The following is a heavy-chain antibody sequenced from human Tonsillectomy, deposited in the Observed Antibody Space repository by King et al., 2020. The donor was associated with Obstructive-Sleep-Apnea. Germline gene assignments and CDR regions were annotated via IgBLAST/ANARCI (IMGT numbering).Heavy chain of an antibody. CDR1: GGSISSYY. V-gene: IGHV4-59*08. CDR3: ARHEAPLSALPYHPGSGHPWFDP. D-gene: IGHD2-15*01. Sequence: VQLQESGPGLVKPSETLSLTCTVSGGSISSYYWSWIRQPPGKGLEWIGYIYYSGSTNYNPSLKSRVTISVDTSKNQFSLKLSSVTAADTAVYYCARHEAPLSALPYHPGSGHPWFDPWGQGTLVTVSS. CDR2: IYYSGST. J-gene: IGHJ5*02.